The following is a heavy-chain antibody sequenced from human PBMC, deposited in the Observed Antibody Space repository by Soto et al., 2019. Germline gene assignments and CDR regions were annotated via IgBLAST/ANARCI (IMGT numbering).Heavy chain of an antibody. V-gene: IGHV4-38-2*01. Sequence: PSETLSLTCAVSGYSISSGNYWAWIRQPPGRGLEWIGSLYHIGSTHYNTSLKSRDTISVDTSKNHFSLELSSVTAADTAIYYCRSSTSFYDESRVDVWGQGPIGTVSS. CDR3: RSSTSFYDESRVDV. CDR2: LYHIGST. D-gene: IGHD2-2*01. CDR1: GYSISSGNY. J-gene: IGHJ6*02.